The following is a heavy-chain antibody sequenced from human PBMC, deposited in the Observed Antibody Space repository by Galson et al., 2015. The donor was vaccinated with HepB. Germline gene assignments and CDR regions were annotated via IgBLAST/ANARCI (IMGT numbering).Heavy chain of an antibody. V-gene: IGHV3-48*02. CDR3: ARGSYSSSWLCDY. CDR1: GFTFSSYT. CDR2: ISSSSSTI. Sequence: SLRLSCAASGFTFSSYTMNWVRQAPGKGLEWVSYISSSSSTIYYADSVKGRFTISRDNAKNSLYLQVNSLRDEDTAVYYCARGSYSSSWLCDYWGQGTLVTVSS. J-gene: IGHJ4*02. D-gene: IGHD6-13*01.